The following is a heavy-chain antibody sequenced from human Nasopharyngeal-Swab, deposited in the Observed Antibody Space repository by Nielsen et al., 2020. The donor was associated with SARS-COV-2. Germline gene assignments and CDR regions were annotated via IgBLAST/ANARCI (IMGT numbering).Heavy chain of an antibody. CDR3: ARAGMGRGFDY. J-gene: IGHJ4*02. Sequence: WVRQAPGQRLEWMGWINAGNGNTKYSQKFQGRVTITRDTSASTAYMELSSLRSEDMAVYYCARAGMGRGFDYWGQGTLVTVSS. CDR2: INAGNGNT. V-gene: IGHV1-3*01. D-gene: IGHD3-10*01.